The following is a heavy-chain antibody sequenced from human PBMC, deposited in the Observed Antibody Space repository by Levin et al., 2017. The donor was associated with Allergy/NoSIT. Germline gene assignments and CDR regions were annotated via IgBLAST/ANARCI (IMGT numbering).Heavy chain of an antibody. J-gene: IGHJ4*02. D-gene: IGHD3/OR15-3a*01. Sequence: GGSLRLSCAASGFRFSDYYMSWIRQVPGKGLEWVSYISVSGRGTNYADSVKGRFTISRDNAMNSLSLQMNSLRVDDSAVYYCAREGFWTDWGQGTLVTVSS. CDR2: ISVSGRGT. V-gene: IGHV3-11*06. CDR1: GFRFSDYY. CDR3: AREGFWTD.